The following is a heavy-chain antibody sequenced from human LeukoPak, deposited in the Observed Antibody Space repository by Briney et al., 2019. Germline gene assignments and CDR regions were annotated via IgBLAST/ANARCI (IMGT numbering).Heavy chain of an antibody. CDR2: ISSSSSYI. Sequence: PGGSLRLSCAASGFTFSSYSMNWVRQAPGKGLEWVSSISSSSSYIHYADSVKGRFTISRDNAKNSLYLQMNSLRAEDTAVYYCARDCRRYFDWPPCDAFDIWGQGTMVTVSS. D-gene: IGHD3-9*01. V-gene: IGHV3-21*01. J-gene: IGHJ3*02. CDR3: ARDCRRYFDWPPCDAFDI. CDR1: GFTFSSYS.